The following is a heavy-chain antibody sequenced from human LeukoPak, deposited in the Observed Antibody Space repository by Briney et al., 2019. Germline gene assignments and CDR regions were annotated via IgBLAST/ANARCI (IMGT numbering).Heavy chain of an antibody. D-gene: IGHD1-26*01. CDR1: GFTFSSSW. CDR2: IKGDGRDK. CDR3: ARGPGRGFDY. J-gene: IGHJ4*02. V-gene: IGHV3-7*01. Sequence: PGGSLRLSCAASGFTFSSSWMTWVRQAPGKGLEWVASIKGDGRDKYYVDSVKGRFTISRDNAKNSAFLQMNSLRAEDTAVYYCARGPGRGFDYWGQGALVTVSS.